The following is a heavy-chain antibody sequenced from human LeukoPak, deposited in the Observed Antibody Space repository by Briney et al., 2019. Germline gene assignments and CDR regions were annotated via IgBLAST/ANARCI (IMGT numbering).Heavy chain of an antibody. V-gene: IGHV3-30*10. CDR2: ISYDGSNK. CDR1: GFTFSNYT. D-gene: IGHD6-13*01. Sequence: GGSLRLSCAASGFTFSNYTMHWVRQAPGKGLEWVAVISYDGSNKYYTDPVKGRFTIARDNSKNTLFLQMNRLRSEDTAVYYCATVTRGGSWSRELVYWDQGVLVTVSS. CDR3: ATVTRGGSWSRELVY. J-gene: IGHJ4*02.